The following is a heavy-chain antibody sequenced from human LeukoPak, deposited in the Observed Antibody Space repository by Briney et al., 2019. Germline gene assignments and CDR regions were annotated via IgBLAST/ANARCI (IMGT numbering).Heavy chain of an antibody. D-gene: IGHD3-10*01. CDR1: GESFSGYY. CDR2: INHSGST. CDR3: ARALRYYYGSGSDSDDY. J-gene: IGHJ4*02. V-gene: IGHV4-34*01. Sequence: SETLSLTCAVSGESFSGYYSSWIRQPPGKGLEWIGEINHSGSTNYNPSLTSRVTISVDTSKNQFSLKLSSVTAADTAVYYCARALRYYYGSGSDSDDYWGQGTLVTVSS.